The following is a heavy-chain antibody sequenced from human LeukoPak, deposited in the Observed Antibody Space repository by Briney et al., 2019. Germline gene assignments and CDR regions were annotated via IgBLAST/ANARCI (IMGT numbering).Heavy chain of an antibody. J-gene: IGHJ3*02. V-gene: IGHV4-30-2*01. CDR2: IYHSGST. CDR3: ARVAGRWELGPAFHI. Sequence: PSETLSLTCAVSGGSISSGGYSWSWIRQPPGKGLEWIGYIYHSGSTYYNPSLKSRVTISVDRSKNQFSLKLSSVTAADTAVYYCARVAGRWELGPAFHIWGQGTMVTVSS. D-gene: IGHD1-26*01. CDR1: GGSISSGGYS.